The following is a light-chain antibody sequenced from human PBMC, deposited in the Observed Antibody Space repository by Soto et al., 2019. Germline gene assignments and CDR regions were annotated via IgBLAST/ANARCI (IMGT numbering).Light chain of an antibody. CDR1: QSISSW. CDR2: DAS. V-gene: IGKV1-5*01. J-gene: IGKJ2*01. Sequence: DIQMTQSPSTLSASVGDRVTITCRASQSISSWLAWYQQKPGKAPKLLIYDASSLESGVPSRFSGSGSGTEFTITVNSLQPDDLATYYCQQYNSYLYTFHQGTKLEIK. CDR3: QQYNSYLYT.